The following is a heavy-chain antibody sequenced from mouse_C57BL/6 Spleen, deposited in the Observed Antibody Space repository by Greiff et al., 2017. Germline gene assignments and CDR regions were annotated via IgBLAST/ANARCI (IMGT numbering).Heavy chain of an antibody. D-gene: IGHD1-1*01. CDR1: GYTFTSYW. CDR3: ARKDYGTTGYLDV. J-gene: IGHJ1*03. V-gene: IGHV1-69*01. Sequence: QVQLQQPGAELVMPGASVKLSCKASGYTFTSYWMHWVKQRPGQGLEWIGEIDPSDSYTNYNQKFKGKSTLTVDKSSSTAYMQLSSLTSEDSAVYYCARKDYGTTGYLDVWGTGTTVTVSS. CDR2: IDPSDSYT.